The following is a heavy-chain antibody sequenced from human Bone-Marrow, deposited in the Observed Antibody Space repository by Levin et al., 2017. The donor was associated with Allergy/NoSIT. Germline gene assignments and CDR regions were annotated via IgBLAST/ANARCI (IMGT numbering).Heavy chain of an antibody. CDR2: ISSSSSYI. Sequence: GGSLRLSCAASGFTFSSYSMNWVRQAPGKGLEWVSSISSSSSYIYYADSVKGRFTISRDNAKNSLYLQMNSLRAEDTAVYYCARDPKAARPWVRAGDDYWGQGTLVTVSS. D-gene: IGHD6-6*01. J-gene: IGHJ4*02. V-gene: IGHV3-21*01. CDR3: ARDPKAARPWVRAGDDY. CDR1: GFTFSSYS.